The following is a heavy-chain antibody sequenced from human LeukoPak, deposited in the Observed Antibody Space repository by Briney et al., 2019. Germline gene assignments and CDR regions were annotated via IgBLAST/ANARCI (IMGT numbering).Heavy chain of an antibody. J-gene: IGHJ4*02. V-gene: IGHV4-34*01. CDR2: INHSGST. D-gene: IGHD3-3*01. Sequence: SETLSLTCAVYGGSFSGYYWSWIRQPPGKGLGWIGEINHSGSTNYNPSLKSRVTISVDTSKNQFSLKLSSVTAADTAVYYCARVRFLEWLFLNYFDYWGQGTLVTVSS. CDR1: GGSFSGYY. CDR3: ARVRFLEWLFLNYFDY.